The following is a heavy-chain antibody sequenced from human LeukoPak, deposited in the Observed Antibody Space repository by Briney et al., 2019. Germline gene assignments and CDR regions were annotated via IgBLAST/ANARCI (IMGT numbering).Heavy chain of an antibody. Sequence: GESLQISCKGSGYSFTSYWIGWVRQMPGKGLEWMGIIYPGDSDTRYSPSFQGQVTISADKSISTAYLQWSSLKASDTAMYHCARHSDSSGYLGPAGYWGQGTLVTVSS. CDR3: ARHSDSSGYLGPAGY. J-gene: IGHJ4*02. V-gene: IGHV5-51*01. CDR2: IYPGDSDT. CDR1: GYSFTSYW. D-gene: IGHD3-22*01.